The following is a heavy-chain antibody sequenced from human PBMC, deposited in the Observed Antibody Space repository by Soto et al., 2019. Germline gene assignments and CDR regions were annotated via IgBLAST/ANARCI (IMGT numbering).Heavy chain of an antibody. J-gene: IGHJ6*02. D-gene: IGHD3-16*02. Sequence: PSETLSLTCAVYGGSFSGYYWSWIRQPPGKGLEWIGEINHSGSTNYNPSLKSRVTISVDTSKNQFSLKLSSVTAADTAVYYCARGNPYDYVWGSYRLYYYYGMDVWGQGTTVTVSS. CDR3: ARGNPYDYVWGSYRLYYYYGMDV. CDR2: INHSGST. V-gene: IGHV4-34*01. CDR1: GGSFSGYY.